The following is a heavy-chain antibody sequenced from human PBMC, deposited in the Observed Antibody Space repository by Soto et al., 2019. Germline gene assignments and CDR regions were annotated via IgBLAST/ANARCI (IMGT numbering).Heavy chain of an antibody. CDR1: GGTFSSYT. D-gene: IGHD3-9*01. CDR2: IIANNGNA. J-gene: IGHJ3*02. Sequence: ASVKVSCKASGGTFSSYTISWVRQAPGQGLEWMGWIIANNGNANYAQKLQGRVTMTTDTSTSTAYMELRSLRSDDTAVYYCARDVLTYYDILTGSHDAFDIWGQGTMVTVSS. V-gene: IGHV1-18*01. CDR3: ARDVLTYYDILTGSHDAFDI.